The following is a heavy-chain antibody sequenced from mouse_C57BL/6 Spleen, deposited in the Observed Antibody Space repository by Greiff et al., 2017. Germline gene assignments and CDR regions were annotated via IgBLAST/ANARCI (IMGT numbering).Heavy chain of an antibody. V-gene: IGHV14-1*01. J-gene: IGHJ2*01. CDR3: TTGYYGSSYGAGYFDY. CDR1: GFNIKDYY. D-gene: IGHD1-1*01. CDR2: IDPEDGDT. Sequence: VQLQQSGAELVRPGASVKLSCTASGFNIKDYYMHWVKQRPEQGLEWIGRIDPEDGDTEYAPKFQGTATMPADTSSNTAYLQLSSLTSEDPAVYYCTTGYYGSSYGAGYFDYWGQGTTLTVSS.